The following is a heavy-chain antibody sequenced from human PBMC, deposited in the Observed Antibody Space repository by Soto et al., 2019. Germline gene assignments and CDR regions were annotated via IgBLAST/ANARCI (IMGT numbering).Heavy chain of an antibody. V-gene: IGHV1-3*01. J-gene: IGHJ6*03. D-gene: IGHD1-26*01. CDR1: GYTFTSYA. Sequence: ASVKVSCKASGYTFTSYAMHWVRQAPGQRLEWMGWINAGNGNTEYSQKFQGRVTITRDTSASTAYMELSSLRSEDTAVYYCARSLGGGRDYYYMDVWGKGTTVTVSS. CDR2: INAGNGNT. CDR3: ARSLGGGRDYYYMDV.